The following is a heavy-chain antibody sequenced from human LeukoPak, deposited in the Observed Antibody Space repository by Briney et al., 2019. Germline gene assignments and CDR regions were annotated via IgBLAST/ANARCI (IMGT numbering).Heavy chain of an antibody. CDR2: INHSGST. D-gene: IGHD3-10*01. CDR3: ARREFGELLGGSGFDP. Sequence: SETLSLTCTVSGGSISSSSYYWSWIRQPPGKGLEWIGEINHSGSTNYNPSLKSRVTISVDTSKNQFSLKLSSVTAADTAVYYCARREFGELLGGSGFDPWGQGTLVTVSS. J-gene: IGHJ5*02. CDR1: GGSISSSSYY. V-gene: IGHV4-39*07.